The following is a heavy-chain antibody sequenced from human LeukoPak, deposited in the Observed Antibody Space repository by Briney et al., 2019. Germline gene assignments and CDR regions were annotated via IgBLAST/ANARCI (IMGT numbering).Heavy chain of an antibody. CDR2: ITGSSSFI. CDR1: GFTFSTYS. V-gene: IGHV3-21*01. Sequence: GGSLRLSCAASGFTFSTYSMNWVRQAPGKGLEWVSSITGSSSFIYYVDSVKGRFTISRDNAKNSLHLQTNSLRAEDTAVYYCARNYDSSGYGYNWFDPWGQGTLVTVSS. J-gene: IGHJ5*02. D-gene: IGHD3-22*01. CDR3: ARNYDSSGYGYNWFDP.